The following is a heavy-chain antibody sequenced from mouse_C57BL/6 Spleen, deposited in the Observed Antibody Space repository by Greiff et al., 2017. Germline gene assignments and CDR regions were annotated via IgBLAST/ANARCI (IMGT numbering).Heavy chain of an antibody. CDR1: GFTFSDYG. V-gene: IGHV5-17*01. D-gene: IGHD2-10*01. CDR3: AREAAYYGNYVGDY. J-gene: IGHJ2*01. CDR2: ISSGSSTI. Sequence: EVQLVESGGGLVKPGGSLKLSCAASGFTFSDYGMHWVRQAPEKGLEWVAYISSGSSTIYYADTVKGRFTISRDNAKNTLFLQMTSLRSEDTAMYYCAREAAYYGNYVGDYWGQGTTLTVSS.